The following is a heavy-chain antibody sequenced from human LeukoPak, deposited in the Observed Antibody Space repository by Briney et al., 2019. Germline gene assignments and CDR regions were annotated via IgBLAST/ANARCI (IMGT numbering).Heavy chain of an antibody. J-gene: IGHJ5*02. CDR3: ARDLVPHKSNRAVAGTRSGPWFDP. CDR1: GYTFTSYG. Sequence: ASVKVSCKASGYTFTSYGISWVRQAPGQGLEWMGWISAYNGNTNYAQKLQGRVTMTTDTSTSTAYMELRSLRSDDTAVYYCARDLVPHKSNRAVAGTRSGPWFDPWGQGTLVTVSS. D-gene: IGHD6-19*01. V-gene: IGHV1-18*01. CDR2: ISAYNGNT.